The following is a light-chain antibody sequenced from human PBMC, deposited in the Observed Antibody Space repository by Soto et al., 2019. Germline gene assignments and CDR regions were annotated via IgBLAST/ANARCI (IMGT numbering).Light chain of an antibody. J-gene: IGLJ3*02. CDR1: ASSIAARYD. CDR3: QSYDNSLNEWV. V-gene: IGLV1-40*01. Sequence: QSVLTQPPSVSGAPGQRVTISCTGTASSIAARYDVHWYQQIPGKAPKLLIYGNNNRPSGVPDRFSASKSGISASLAITGLQAEEEADYYCQSYDNSLNEWVFGGGTKLTVL. CDR2: GNN.